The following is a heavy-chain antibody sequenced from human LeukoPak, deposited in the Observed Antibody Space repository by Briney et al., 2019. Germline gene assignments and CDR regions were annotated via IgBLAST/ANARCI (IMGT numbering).Heavy chain of an antibody. CDR2: TDYRSKWYN. D-gene: IGHD2-2*02. CDR1: GDSDSSNSAA. J-gene: IGHJ2*01. Sequence: SQTLSLTCAISGDSDSSNSAAWNWIRQSPARGLEWLRRTDYRSKWYNDDAASVKSRITISPDTSKNQFSLQLNSVTPEDTAVYYCARDRCCGTSCYICGYFDLWGRGTLVTVSS. V-gene: IGHV6-1*01. CDR3: ARDRCCGTSCYICGYFDL.